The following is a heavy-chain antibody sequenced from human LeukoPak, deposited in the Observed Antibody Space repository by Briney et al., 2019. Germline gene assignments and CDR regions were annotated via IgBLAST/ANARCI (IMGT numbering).Heavy chain of an antibody. Sequence: PLRLSCAASGFTFDDYVMHWVRQAPGRGLEGVSSIGWNKDKILYADSLKGRFTISRDNARRSLFLQMNSLRAEDTAFYYCAKAKRNSDYLFDYWGQGTLVAVSS. CDR3: AKAKRNSDYLFDY. CDR2: IGWNKDKI. V-gene: IGHV3-9*01. CDR1: GFTFDDYV. J-gene: IGHJ4*02. D-gene: IGHD5-12*01.